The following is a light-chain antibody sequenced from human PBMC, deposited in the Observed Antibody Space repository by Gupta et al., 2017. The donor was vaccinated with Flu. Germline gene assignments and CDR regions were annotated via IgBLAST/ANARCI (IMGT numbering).Light chain of an antibody. J-gene: IGLJ3*02. CDR1: KIGTIN. Sequence: SSDPTHTVPVSVALGQTGTITCAENKIGTINVNWYQQQPGQAPLLIIYRDRNRPAGIPLRFYGSKSGNTATLTIDRVQDGDEDVYYCQVGDSNRGVFGGGTRLTVL. V-gene: IGLV3-9*01. CDR2: RDR. CDR3: QVGDSNRGV.